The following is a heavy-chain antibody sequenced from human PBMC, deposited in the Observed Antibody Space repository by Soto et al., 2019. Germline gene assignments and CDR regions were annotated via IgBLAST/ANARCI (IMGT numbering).Heavy chain of an antibody. CDR2: INPSSGGK. D-gene: IGHD2-15*01. V-gene: IGHV1-2*02. CDR3: ARERGYDCPASYCYALSGLDV. Sequence: QVQLVQSGAEVKKPGASVKVSCTASGYTFIDYYMHWVRQATGQGLEWMGWINPSSGGKHYAKKFQGRVAMPRDTSISIVYMELSRLKSDDTAMYYCARERGYDCPASYCYALSGLDVWGQGTRVTVSS. J-gene: IGHJ6*02. CDR1: GYTFIDYY.